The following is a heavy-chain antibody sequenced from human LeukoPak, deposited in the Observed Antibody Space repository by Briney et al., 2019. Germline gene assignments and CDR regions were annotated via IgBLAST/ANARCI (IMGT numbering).Heavy chain of an antibody. CDR2: INNRGSVI. CDR1: GFNFISNS. CDR3: ARVVYVVTYHYYYGMDV. J-gene: IGHJ6*02. V-gene: IGHV3-48*02. D-gene: IGHD2-15*01. Sequence: GGSLSLSCVASGFNFISNSMDWVRQGPGKGLEWGSFINNRGSVIYYADSVRGLFTISRDNAKNSLSLQMSSLRDEDTADYYCARVVYVVTYHYYYGMDVWGQRTTVTVSS.